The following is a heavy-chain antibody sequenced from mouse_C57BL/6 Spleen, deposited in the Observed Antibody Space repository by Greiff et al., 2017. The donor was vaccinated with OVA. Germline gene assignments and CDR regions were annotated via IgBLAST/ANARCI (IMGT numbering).Heavy chain of an antibody. CDR3: ARGEAPTVVAPYAMDY. D-gene: IGHD1-1*01. CDR1: GYTFTDYY. V-gene: IGHV1-19*01. J-gene: IGHJ4*01. Sequence: VQLQQSGPVLVKPGASVKMSCKASGYTFTDYYMNWVKQSHGKSLEWIGVINPYNGGTSYNQKFKGKATLTVDKSSSTAYMELNSLTSEDSAVYYGARGEAPTVVAPYAMDYWGQGTSVTVSS. CDR2: INPYNGGT.